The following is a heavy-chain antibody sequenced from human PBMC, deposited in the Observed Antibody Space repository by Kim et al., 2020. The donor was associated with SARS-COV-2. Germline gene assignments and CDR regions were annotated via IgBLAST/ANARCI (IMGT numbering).Heavy chain of an antibody. Sequence: RFTISRDNYKNTLYLQMNSLRAEDTAVYYCAREVYDYIWGSYRQSRGFDYWGQGTLVTVSS. J-gene: IGHJ4*02. V-gene: IGHV3-30*07. CDR3: AREVYDYIWGSYRQSRGFDY. D-gene: IGHD3-16*02.